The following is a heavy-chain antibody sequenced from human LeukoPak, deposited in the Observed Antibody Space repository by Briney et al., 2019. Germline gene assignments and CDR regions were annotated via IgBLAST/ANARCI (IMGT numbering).Heavy chain of an antibody. J-gene: IGHJ6*02. Sequence: GGSLRLSCAASGFTFSSCPMHWVRQAPGKGLEWVAIISYDGSNKYYADSVKGRFTISRDNSKNTLYLQMNSLRAEDTAVYYCARGEDIVLYPLYGMDVWGQGTTVTVSS. V-gene: IGHV3-30-3*01. CDR2: ISYDGSNK. CDR3: ARGEDIVLYPLYGMDV. CDR1: GFTFSSCP. D-gene: IGHD2-8*01.